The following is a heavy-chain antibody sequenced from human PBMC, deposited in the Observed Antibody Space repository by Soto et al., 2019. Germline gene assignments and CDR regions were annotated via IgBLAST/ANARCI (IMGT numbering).Heavy chain of an antibody. CDR2: MNPNSGNT. CDR1: GYTFTSYD. J-gene: IGHJ6*02. V-gene: IGHV1-8*01. Sequence: QVQLVQSGAEVKKPGASVKVSCKASGYTFTSYDINWVRQATGQGLEWMGWMNPNSGNTGYAQKFQGRVTMTRNTSITTPYMALTSLSSADTAVYYCATDAVRGMDVWGQGTTVTVSS. CDR3: ATDAVRGMDV.